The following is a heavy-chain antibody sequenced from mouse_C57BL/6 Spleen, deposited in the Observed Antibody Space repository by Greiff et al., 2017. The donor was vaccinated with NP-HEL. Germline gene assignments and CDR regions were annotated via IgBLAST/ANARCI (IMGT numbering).Heavy chain of an antibody. D-gene: IGHD2-12*01. V-gene: IGHV5-16*01. CDR3: AREQSNDLGG. CDR1: GFTFSDYC. CDR2: INYDGSST. Sequence: EVKLMESEGGLVQPGSSMKLSCTASGFTFSDYCMAWVRQVPGKGLEWVANINYDGSSTYYLDTLKSRFILSRDNAKNILYLQISSLKSEDTATYYCAREQSNDLGGWGKGTTLTVAS. J-gene: IGHJ2*01.